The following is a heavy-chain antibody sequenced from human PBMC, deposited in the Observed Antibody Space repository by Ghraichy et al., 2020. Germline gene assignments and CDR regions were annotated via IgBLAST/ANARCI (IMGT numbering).Heavy chain of an antibody. D-gene: IGHD3/OR15-3a*01. Sequence: SETLSLTCEVSGGSLSGYFWIWIRQSPGKGLEWIGEINHSGNTNYNPSLKSRLSMSVDTSKFQFSLKLRSVIAADTGVYFCAGGRYMSFWSQSRLLYHYYGVNVWSQGTTVTVAS. J-gene: IGHJ6*02. V-gene: IGHV4-34*01. CDR2: INHSGNT. CDR1: GGSLSGYF. CDR3: AGGRYMSFWSQSRLLYHYYGVNV.